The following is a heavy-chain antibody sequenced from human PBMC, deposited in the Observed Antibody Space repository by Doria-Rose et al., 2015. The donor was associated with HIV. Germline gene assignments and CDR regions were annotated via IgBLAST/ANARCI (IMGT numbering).Heavy chain of an antibody. Sequence: QVQLVQSGSEVKKPGSSVKVSCKASGGTFSSYTISWVRQAPGQGLEWMGRIIPILDIVNYALRFQGRVTITADESTSTAYMELSSLRSEDTAIYYCASQWERSSFDYWGQGTLGTVSS. D-gene: IGHD1-26*01. CDR2: IIPILDIV. V-gene: IGHV1-69*02. CDR1: GGTFSSYT. J-gene: IGHJ4*02. CDR3: ASQWERSSFDY.